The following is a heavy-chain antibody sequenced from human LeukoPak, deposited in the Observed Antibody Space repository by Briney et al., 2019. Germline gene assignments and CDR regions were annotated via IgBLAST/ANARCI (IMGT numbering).Heavy chain of an antibody. D-gene: IGHD3-16*02. CDR2: IYYSGST. V-gene: IGHV4-61*08. J-gene: IGHJ4*02. CDR3: ARDRIGFSPFDY. Sequence: SETLSLTCTVSGGSISSGGYYWSWIRQPPGKGLEWIGYIYYSGSTNYNPSLKSRVTISVDTSKNQFSLKLSSVTAADTAVYYCARDRIGFSPFDYWGQGTLVTVSS. CDR1: GGSISSGGYY.